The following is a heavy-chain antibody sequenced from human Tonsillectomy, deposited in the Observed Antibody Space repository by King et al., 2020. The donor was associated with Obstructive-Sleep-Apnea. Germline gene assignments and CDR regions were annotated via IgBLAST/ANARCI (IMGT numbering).Heavy chain of an antibody. Sequence: VQLVESGGGVVQPGRSLRLSCAASGFTFSSYGMHWVRQAPGKGLEWVAVIWYDGSNKYYADSVKGRFTISRDNSKNTLYLQMNSLRAEDTAVYYCARDLRGPFDYWRQGTLVTVSS. J-gene: IGHJ4*02. CDR1: GFTFSSYG. CDR2: IWYDGSNK. V-gene: IGHV3-33*01. CDR3: ARDLRGPFDY.